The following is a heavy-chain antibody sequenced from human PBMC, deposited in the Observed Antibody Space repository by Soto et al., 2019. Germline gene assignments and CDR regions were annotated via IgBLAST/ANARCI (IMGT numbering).Heavy chain of an antibody. Sequence: EVQLLESGGGLVQPGGSLRLSCAASGFTFSSYAMSWVRQAPGKGLEWGSAISGSGGSTYYADSVKGRFNISRDNSKNTLYLQMNSLRAEDTAVYYCAKAGIAARRGLNWFDPWGQGTLVTVSS. J-gene: IGHJ5*02. D-gene: IGHD6-6*01. CDR2: ISGSGGST. V-gene: IGHV3-23*01. CDR3: AKAGIAARRGLNWFDP. CDR1: GFTFSSYA.